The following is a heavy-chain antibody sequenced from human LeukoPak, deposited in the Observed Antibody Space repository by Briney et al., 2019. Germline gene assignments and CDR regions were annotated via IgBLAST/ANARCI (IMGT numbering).Heavy chain of an antibody. D-gene: IGHD3-22*01. V-gene: IGHV3-23*01. Sequence: GGSLRLSCAASGFTFSSYAMSWVRQAPGKGLEWVSAISGSGGSTYYADSVKGRFTISRENAKNSLYLQMNSLRAGDTAVYYCARAKGAYYEGAFDIWGQGTMVTVSS. CDR1: GFTFSSYA. J-gene: IGHJ3*02. CDR2: ISGSGGST. CDR3: ARAKGAYYEGAFDI.